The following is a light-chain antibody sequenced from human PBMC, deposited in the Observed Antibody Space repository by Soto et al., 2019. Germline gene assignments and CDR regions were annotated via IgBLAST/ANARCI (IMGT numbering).Light chain of an antibody. CDR3: QQYNNWPPWT. V-gene: IGKV3-15*01. CDR1: QSVSSN. J-gene: IGKJ1*01. CDR2: GAS. Sequence: EIVMTQSPATLSVSPGERATLSCRASQSVSSNLAWYQQKPGQAPRLLIYGASTSATGIPARFIGSGSGTEFTLTISSLQSEDFEVYYCQQYNNWPPWTFGHGTKVELK.